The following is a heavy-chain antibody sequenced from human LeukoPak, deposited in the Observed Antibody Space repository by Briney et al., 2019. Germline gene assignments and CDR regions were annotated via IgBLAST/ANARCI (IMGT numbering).Heavy chain of an antibody. CDR2: ISGSGGST. Sequence: GGSLRLSCAASGFTFSSYAMSWVRQAPGKGLEWVSAISGSGGSTYYADSVKGRFTISRDNSKNTLYLQRNSLRAEDTAVYYCAKLGTVAGTFYGMDVWGQGTTVTVSS. J-gene: IGHJ6*02. CDR1: GFTFSSYA. D-gene: IGHD6-19*01. V-gene: IGHV3-23*01. CDR3: AKLGTVAGTFYGMDV.